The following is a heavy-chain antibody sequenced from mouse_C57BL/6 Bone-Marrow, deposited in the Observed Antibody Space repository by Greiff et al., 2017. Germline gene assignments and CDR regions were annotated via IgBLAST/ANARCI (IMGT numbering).Heavy chain of an antibody. V-gene: IGHV1-81*01. J-gene: IGHJ1*03. D-gene: IGHD1-1*01. CDR1: GYTFTSYG. Sequence: VQLQQSGAELVRPGASVKLSCKASGYTFTSYGISWVKQRPGQGLEWIGEIYPRSGNTYYNEKFKGKATLTAAQSSSKDSMELRSLTSDDSAVYFCAVGSSYRWYFDVWGKGTTVTVSS. CDR2: IYPRSGNT. CDR3: AVGSSYRWYFDV.